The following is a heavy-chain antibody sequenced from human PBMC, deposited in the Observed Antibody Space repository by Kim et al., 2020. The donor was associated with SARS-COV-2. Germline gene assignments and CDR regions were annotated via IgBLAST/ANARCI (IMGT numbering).Heavy chain of an antibody. V-gene: IGHV3-48*02. D-gene: IGHD6-19*01. J-gene: IGHJ4*02. Sequence: AEAVKGRFTNSRDNAKNSLYLQMNSLRDEDTAVYYCARELAVAGTGFDYWGQGTLVTVSS. CDR3: ARELAVAGTGFDY.